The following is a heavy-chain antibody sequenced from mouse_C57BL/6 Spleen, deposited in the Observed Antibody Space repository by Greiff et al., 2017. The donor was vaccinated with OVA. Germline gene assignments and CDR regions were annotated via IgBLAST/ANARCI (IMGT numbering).Heavy chain of an antibody. D-gene: IGHD1-1*01. CDR1: GYAFSSYW. CDR2: IYPGDGDT. CDR3: ASYYGSSYVGAWFAY. V-gene: IGHV1-80*01. J-gene: IGHJ3*01. Sequence: QVQLKQSGAELVKPGASVKISCKASGYAFSSYWMNWVKQRPGKGLEWIGQIYPGDGDTNYNGKFKGKATLTADKSSSTAYMQLSSLTSEDSAVYFCASYYGSSYVGAWFAYWGQGTLVTVSA.